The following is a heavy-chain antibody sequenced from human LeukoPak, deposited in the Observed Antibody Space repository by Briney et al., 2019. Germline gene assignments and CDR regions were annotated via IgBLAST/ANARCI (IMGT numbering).Heavy chain of an antibody. Sequence: SETLSLTCTVSGGSISSYYWSWIRQPPGKGLEWIGYIYYSGSTNYNPSLKSRVTISVDTSKNQFSLKLSSVTAADTAVYYCARHEDSSSWYPYFQHWGQGTLVTVSS. D-gene: IGHD6-13*01. CDR3: ARHEDSSSWYPYFQH. CDR2: IYYSGST. J-gene: IGHJ1*01. V-gene: IGHV4-59*08. CDR1: GGSISSYY.